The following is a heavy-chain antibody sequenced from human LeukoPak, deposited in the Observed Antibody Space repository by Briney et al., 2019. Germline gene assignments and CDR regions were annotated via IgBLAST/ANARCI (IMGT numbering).Heavy chain of an antibody. V-gene: IGHV3-21*01. CDR2: ITSTSAYR. CDR1: GFAFNSYT. Sequence: GGSLRPSCVGSGFAFNSYTITWVSQAPGKGLEWCSSITSTSAYRQYADSVRGRFTISRDNGKHSLYLQMNSLGAEDTAVYHCARVTAGATTLNYYYYFMDVWGKGTTVTVSS. CDR3: ARVTAGATTLNYYYYFMDV. J-gene: IGHJ6*03. D-gene: IGHD1-26*01.